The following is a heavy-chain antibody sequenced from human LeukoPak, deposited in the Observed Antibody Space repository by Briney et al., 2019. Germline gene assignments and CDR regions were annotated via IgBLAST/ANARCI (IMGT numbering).Heavy chain of an antibody. CDR2: INPNSGGT. V-gene: IGHV1-2*02. D-gene: IGHD3-3*01. Sequence: ASVKVSCKASGYTFTGYYMHWVRQAPGQGLEWMGWINPNSGGTNYAQKFQGRVTMTRDTSIGTAYMELSRLRSDDTAVYYCARGITIFGVVGYWDQGTLVTVSS. J-gene: IGHJ4*02. CDR3: ARGITIFGVVGY. CDR1: GYTFTGYY.